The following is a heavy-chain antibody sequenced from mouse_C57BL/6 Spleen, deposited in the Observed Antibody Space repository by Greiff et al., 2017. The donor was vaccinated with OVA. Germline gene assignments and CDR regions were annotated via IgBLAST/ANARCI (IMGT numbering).Heavy chain of an antibody. CDR3: VYGSSYDYAMDY. J-gene: IGHJ4*01. V-gene: IGHV1-82*01. Sequence: VQLQQSGPELVKPGASVKISCKASGYAFSSSWMNWVKQRPGKGLEWIGRIYPGDGDTNYNGKFKGKATLTADKSSSTAYMQLSSLTSEDSAVYFCVYGSSYDYAMDYWGQGTSVTVSS. CDR2: IYPGDGDT. CDR1: GYAFSSSW. D-gene: IGHD1-1*01.